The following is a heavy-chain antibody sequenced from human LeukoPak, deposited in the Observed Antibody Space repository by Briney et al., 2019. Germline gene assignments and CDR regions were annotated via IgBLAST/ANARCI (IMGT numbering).Heavy chain of an antibody. CDR2: IYTSGST. J-gene: IGHJ1*01. Sequence: SETLSLTCSVSGGSISNYYWTWLRQPAGKGLEWIGRIYTSGSTNYNPSLKSRVTISVDTSKNQFSLKLRSVTAADTAVYYCARQDSSGYYYEGYFQHWGQGTLVTVSS. CDR3: ARQDSSGYYYEGYFQH. CDR1: GGSISNYY. D-gene: IGHD3-22*01. V-gene: IGHV4-4*07.